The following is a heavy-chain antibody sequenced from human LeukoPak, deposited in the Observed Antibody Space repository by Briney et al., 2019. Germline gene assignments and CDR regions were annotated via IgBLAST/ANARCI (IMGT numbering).Heavy chain of an antibody. D-gene: IGHD3-16*01. CDR3: ARTLWYYFDY. Sequence: GGPLRLSCAASGFTFSSHEMSWVRQAPRKGLEWVAFISSNGGTIYYADSVKGRFTISRDNAKNSLYLQMNSLRAEDTAVYYCARTLWYYFDYWGQGSLVTVSS. CDR2: ISSNGGTI. CDR1: GFTFSSHE. J-gene: IGHJ4*02. V-gene: IGHV3-48*03.